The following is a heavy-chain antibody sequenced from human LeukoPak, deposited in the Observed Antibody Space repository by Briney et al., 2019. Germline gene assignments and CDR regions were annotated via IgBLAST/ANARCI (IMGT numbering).Heavy chain of an antibody. J-gene: IGHJ4*02. CDR3: ARHLRFLEWPADY. V-gene: IGHV4-59*08. Sequence: SETLSLTCTVSGGSISSYYWSWIRQPPGKGLEGIGSSYHSGSTYYNPSLKSRVTISVDTSKNQFSLKLSSVTAADTAVYYCARHLRFLEWPADYWGQGTLVTVSS. D-gene: IGHD3-3*01. CDR1: GGSISSYY. CDR2: SYHSGST.